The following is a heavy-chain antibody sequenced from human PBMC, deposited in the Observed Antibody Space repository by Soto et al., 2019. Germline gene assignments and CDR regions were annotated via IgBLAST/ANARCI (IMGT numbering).Heavy chain of an antibody. CDR1: GITFGSRA. J-gene: IGHJ4*02. D-gene: IGHD3-22*01. V-gene: IGHV3-23*01. CDR3: AKEGITYYYDSSGYLGFDY. Sequence: EVQLLESGGDLVQPGGSLRLSCVASGITFGSRAMSWVRQAPGKGLEWVSAISGSGGSTYYADSVKGRFTISRDNSKNTLYLQMNSLRAEDTAVYYCAKEGITYYYDSSGYLGFDYWGQGTLVTVSS. CDR2: ISGSGGST.